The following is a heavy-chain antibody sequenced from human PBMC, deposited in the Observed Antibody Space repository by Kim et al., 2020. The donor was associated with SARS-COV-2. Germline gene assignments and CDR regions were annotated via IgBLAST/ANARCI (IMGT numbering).Heavy chain of an antibody. V-gene: IGHV1-18*01. CDR2: ISAYNGNT. CDR3: AREREREYYYDSSGYYDEGDYYGMDV. CDR1: GYTFTSYG. Sequence: ASVKVSCKASGYTFTSYGISWVRQAPGQGLEWMGWISAYNGNTNYAQKLQGRVTMTTDTSTSTAYMELRSLRSDDTAVYYCAREREREYYYDSSGYYDEGDYYGMDVWGQGTTVTVSS. J-gene: IGHJ6*02. D-gene: IGHD3-22*01.